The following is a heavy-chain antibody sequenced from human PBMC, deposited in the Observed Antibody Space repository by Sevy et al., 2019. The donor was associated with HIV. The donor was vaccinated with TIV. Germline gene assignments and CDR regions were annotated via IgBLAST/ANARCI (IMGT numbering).Heavy chain of an antibody. Sequence: SETLSLTCAVYGGSFSGYYWSWIRQPPGKGLEWIGEINHSGSTNYNPSLNSRVTISVDTSKNQFSLKLSSVTAADTAVYYCAIIGVDTEPNDAFDIWGQGTMVTVSS. D-gene: IGHD5-18*01. J-gene: IGHJ3*02. V-gene: IGHV4-34*01. CDR1: GGSFSGYY. CDR2: INHSGST. CDR3: AIIGVDTEPNDAFDI.